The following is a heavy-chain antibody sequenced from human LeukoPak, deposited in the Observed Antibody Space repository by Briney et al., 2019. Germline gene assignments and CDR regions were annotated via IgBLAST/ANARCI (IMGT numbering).Heavy chain of an antibody. CDR1: GFTFSDYY. CDR3: ARGKTHLSAFDI. J-gene: IGHJ3*02. CDR2: ISSRGSTI. Sequence: SPGGSLRLSCAASGFTFSDYYMSWIRQAPGKGREWVSYISSRGSTIYYADSVKGRFTSSRDNAKNSLYLQMNSLRAEDTAVYYCARGKTHLSAFDIWGQGTMVTVSS. V-gene: IGHV3-11*04.